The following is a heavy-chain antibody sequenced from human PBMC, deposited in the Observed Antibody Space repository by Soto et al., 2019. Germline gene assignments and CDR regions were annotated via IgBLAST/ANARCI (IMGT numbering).Heavy chain of an antibody. Sequence: GGSLRLSCAASGFTFSSYAMSWVRQAPGKGLEWVSAISGSGGSTYYADSVKGRCTISRDNSKNTLYLQMNSRRAEDTAVYYCAKDPPVDSSSWYSWFDTWGQGTLVTVSS. CDR1: GFTFSSYA. D-gene: IGHD6-13*01. V-gene: IGHV3-23*01. CDR3: AKDPPVDSSSWYSWFDT. J-gene: IGHJ5*02. CDR2: ISGSGGST.